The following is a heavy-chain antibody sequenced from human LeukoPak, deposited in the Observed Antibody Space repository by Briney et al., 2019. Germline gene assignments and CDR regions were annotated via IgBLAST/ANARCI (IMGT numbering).Heavy chain of an antibody. CDR3: ALGDRYSSGWRNKDAFDI. V-gene: IGHV1-46*01. CDR2: INPSGGST. Sequence: ASVKVSCKASGYTFTSYYMHWVRQAPGQGLEWMGIINPSGGSTSYAQKFQGRVTMTRDMSTSTVYMELSSLRSEDTAVYYCALGDRYSSGWRNKDAFDIWGQGTMVTVSS. CDR1: GYTFTSYY. D-gene: IGHD6-19*01. J-gene: IGHJ3*02.